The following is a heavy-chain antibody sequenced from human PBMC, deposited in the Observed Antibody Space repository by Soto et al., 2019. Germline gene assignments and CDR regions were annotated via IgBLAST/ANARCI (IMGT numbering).Heavy chain of an antibody. Sequence: QLQLQESGPGLVKPSETLSLTCNVSGVSISDTSYYWGWIRQPPGKGLEWIGTIYFNGNTFYNPSLKSRITISVDTSKIQNSLRLTSVTATDTAVYYCARQGSYWGQRTLVAVSS. V-gene: IGHV4-39*01. CDR3: ARQGSY. CDR1: GVSISDTSYY. J-gene: IGHJ4*02. CDR2: IYFNGNT.